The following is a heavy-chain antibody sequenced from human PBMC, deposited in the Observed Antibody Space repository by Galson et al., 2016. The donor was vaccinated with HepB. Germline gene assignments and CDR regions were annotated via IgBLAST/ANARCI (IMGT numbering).Heavy chain of an antibody. Sequence: CAISGDSVYNNGAAWVWIRQSPSRGLEWLGRTFYRSTWENHYAGSVKNRITISPDTSRNQFSLHLNSVTPEDTAVYYCASAVMLGVGMDVWGQGTTVTVSS. D-gene: IGHD1-26*01. J-gene: IGHJ6*02. CDR2: TFYRSTWEN. CDR1: GDSVYNNGAA. V-gene: IGHV6-1*01. CDR3: ASAVMLGVGMDV.